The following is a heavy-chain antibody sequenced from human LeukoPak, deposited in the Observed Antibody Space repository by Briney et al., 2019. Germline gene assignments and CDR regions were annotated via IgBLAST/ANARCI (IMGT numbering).Heavy chain of an antibody. D-gene: IGHD3-10*01. CDR3: ARRMVRGVYYYYYGMDV. CDR1: GFTFSSYG. CDR2: IWYDGSNK. V-gene: IGHV3-33*01. Sequence: GGSLRLSCAASGFTFSSYGMHWLRQAPGKGLEWVAVIWYDGSNKYYADSEKGRFTIPRDNSKNTLYLQMNSLRAEDTAVYYCARRMVRGVYYYYYGMDVWGQGTTVTVSS. J-gene: IGHJ6*02.